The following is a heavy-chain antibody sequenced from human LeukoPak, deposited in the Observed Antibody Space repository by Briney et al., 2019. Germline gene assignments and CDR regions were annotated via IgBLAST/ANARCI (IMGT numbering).Heavy chain of an antibody. CDR1: GGSISSGSYY. Sequence: SETLSLTCTVSGGSISSGSYYWSWIRQPAGKGLEWIGRIYTSGSTNYNPSLKSRVTISVDTSKNQFSLKLSSVTAADTAVYYCARDWGGDLVGATGEDYYYYMDVWGKGTTVTVSS. CDR3: ARDWGGDLVGATGEDYYYYMDV. CDR2: IYTSGST. J-gene: IGHJ6*03. D-gene: IGHD1-26*01. V-gene: IGHV4-61*02.